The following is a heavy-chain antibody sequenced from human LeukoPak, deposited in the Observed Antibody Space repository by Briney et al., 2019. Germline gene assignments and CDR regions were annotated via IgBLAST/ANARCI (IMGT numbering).Heavy chain of an antibody. CDR1: GGTFSSYA. CDR3: ARDDSSGYSVDIEDAFDI. J-gene: IGHJ3*02. D-gene: IGHD3-22*01. V-gene: IGHV1-69*04. Sequence: ASVKVSCKASGGTFSSYAISWVRQAPGQGLEWIGRIIPIFGIANYAQKFQGRVTITADKSTSTAYMELSSLRSEDTAVYYCARDDSSGYSVDIEDAFDIWGQGTMVTVSS. CDR2: IIPIFGIA.